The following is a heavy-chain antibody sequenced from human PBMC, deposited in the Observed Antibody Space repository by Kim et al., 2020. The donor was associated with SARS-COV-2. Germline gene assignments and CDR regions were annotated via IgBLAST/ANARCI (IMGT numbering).Heavy chain of an antibody. Sequence: GGSLRLSCAASGFTFSSYEMNWVRQAPGKGLEWVSYISSSGSTIYYADSVKGRFTISRDNAKNSLYLQMNSLRAEDTAVYYCARDLVQPPYYYYPVPRRVDYFDYWGQGTLVTVSS. J-gene: IGHJ4*02. CDR1: GFTFSSYE. D-gene: IGHD3-10*01. CDR2: ISSSGSTI. V-gene: IGHV3-48*03. CDR3: ARDLVQPPYYYYPVPRRVDYFDY.